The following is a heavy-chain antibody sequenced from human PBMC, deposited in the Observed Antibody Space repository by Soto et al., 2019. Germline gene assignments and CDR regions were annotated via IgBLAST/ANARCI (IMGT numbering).Heavy chain of an antibody. CDR3: ATVVEYGDYYMDV. Sequence: SETLSLTCTVSGGSISSYYWSWIRQPPGKGLEWIGYIYYSGSTNYNPSLKSRVTISVDTSKNQFSLKLSSVTAADTAVYYCATVVEYGDYYMDVWGKGTTVTVS. CDR1: GGSISSYY. CDR2: IYYSGST. V-gene: IGHV4-59*01. J-gene: IGHJ6*03. D-gene: IGHD4-17*01.